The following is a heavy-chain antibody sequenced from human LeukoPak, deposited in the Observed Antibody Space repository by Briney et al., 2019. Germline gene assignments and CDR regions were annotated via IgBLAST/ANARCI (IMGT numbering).Heavy chain of an antibody. V-gene: IGHV3-48*01. J-gene: IGHJ3*02. CDR3: ARDSSYTTVVTYDAFDM. Sequence: GGSLRLSCAASGFSFISYTMNWVRQAPGKGLEWVSSISSSSGTIYYADSVKGRFTIFRDNAKNSLYLQVNSLRAEDTAVYYCARDSSYTTVVTYDAFDMWGQGTMVTVSS. CDR1: GFSFISYT. CDR2: ISSSSGTI. D-gene: IGHD4-23*01.